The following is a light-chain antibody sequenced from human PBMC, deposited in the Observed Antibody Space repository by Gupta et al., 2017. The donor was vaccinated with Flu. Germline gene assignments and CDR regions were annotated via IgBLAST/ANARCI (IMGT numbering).Light chain of an antibody. V-gene: IGLV1-40*01. CDR3: QSYDTSLGAYV. Sequence: TISCTGSNSNIGAGYDVHWYQQLPGTAPKLLLYGHTNRPSGVPDRFSGSKSATSAALAITGLQTEDEADYYCQSYDTSLGAYVFGAGTKVTVL. CDR1: NSNIGAGYD. CDR2: GHT. J-gene: IGLJ1*01.